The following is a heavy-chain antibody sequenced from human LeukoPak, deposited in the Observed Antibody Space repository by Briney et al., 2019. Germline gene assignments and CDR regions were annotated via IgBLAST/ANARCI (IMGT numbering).Heavy chain of an antibody. CDR2: IYYSGST. CDR1: GGSISSYY. Sequence: KASETLSLTCTVSGGSISSYYWSWIRQPPGKGLEWIGYIYYSGSTNYNPSLKSRVTISVDTSKNQFSLKLSSVTAADTAVYYCARIAVAGARGPWFDPWGQGTLVTVSS. V-gene: IGHV4-59*12. D-gene: IGHD6-19*01. CDR3: ARIAVAGARGPWFDP. J-gene: IGHJ5*02.